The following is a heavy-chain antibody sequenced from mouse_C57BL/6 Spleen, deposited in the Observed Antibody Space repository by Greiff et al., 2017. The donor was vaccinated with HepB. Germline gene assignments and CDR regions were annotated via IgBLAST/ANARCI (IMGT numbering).Heavy chain of an antibody. J-gene: IGHJ3*01. Sequence: DVQLVESGGGLVKPGGSLKLSCAASGFTFSSYAMSWVRQTPEKRLEWVATISDGGSYTYYPDNVKGRFTISRDNAKNNLYLQMSHLKSEDTAMYYCARDDYYGSRPAWFAYWGQGTLVTVSA. V-gene: IGHV5-4*01. D-gene: IGHD1-1*01. CDR1: GFTFSSYA. CDR3: ARDDYYGSRPAWFAY. CDR2: ISDGGSYT.